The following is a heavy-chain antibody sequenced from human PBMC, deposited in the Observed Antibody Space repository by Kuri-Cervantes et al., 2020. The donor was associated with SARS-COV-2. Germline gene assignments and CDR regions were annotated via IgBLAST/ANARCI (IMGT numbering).Heavy chain of an antibody. J-gene: IGHJ3*02. CDR1: GFSLSDYW. V-gene: IGHV3-72*01. CDR2: IRNKDGKYST. CDR3: TSLQRIPLFDI. D-gene: IGHD2-21*01. Sequence: GESLKISCAASGFSLSDYWMSWVRQAPGRGLEWVGRIRNKDGKYSTEYAASVRGRFTISRDGSKKSLYLQMNSLQTEDTAVYYCTSLQRIPLFDIWGQGTVVTVSS.